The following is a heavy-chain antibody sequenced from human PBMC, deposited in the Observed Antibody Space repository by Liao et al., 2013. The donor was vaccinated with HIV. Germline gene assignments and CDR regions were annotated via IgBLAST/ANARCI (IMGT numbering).Heavy chain of an antibody. J-gene: IGHJ4*02. CDR1: GGSISSGTYY. CDR3: ARGGLYSNYVNY. V-gene: IGHV4-61*02. D-gene: IGHD4-11*01. Sequence: QVQLQESGPGLVKPSQTLSLTCTVSGGSISSGTYYWSWIRQPAGKGLEWIGHIYTSGSTNYNPSLKSRVTISVDTSKNQFSLKLRSVTAADTAVYYCARGGLYSNYVNYWGQGTLVTVSS. CDR2: IYTSGST.